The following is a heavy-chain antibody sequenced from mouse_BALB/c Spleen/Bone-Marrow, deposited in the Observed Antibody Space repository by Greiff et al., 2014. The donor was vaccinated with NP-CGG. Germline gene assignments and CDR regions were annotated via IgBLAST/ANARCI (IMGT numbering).Heavy chain of an antibody. V-gene: IGHV1-54*01. J-gene: IGHJ4*01. CDR1: GHAFTNYL. CDR3: ARAITDAMDY. D-gene: IGHD2-4*01. CDR2: INSGSGGT. Sequence: QVQLKHSGAELVRPGTSVKVSCKGSGHAFTNYLIEWVKQRPGQGLEWIGVINSGSGGTKYNEKFKGKATLTADKSSSTAYMQLSSLTSDDSAVYFCARAITDAMDYWGQGTSVTVSS.